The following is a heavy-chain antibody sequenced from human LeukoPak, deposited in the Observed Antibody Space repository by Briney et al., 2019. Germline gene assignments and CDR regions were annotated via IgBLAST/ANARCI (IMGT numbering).Heavy chain of an antibody. CDR1: GNIFSNYC. CDR3: ARLGRSTSGTYNWFDP. Sequence: GESLKISCKGSGNIFSNYCIGWVRQMPGKGLELMGIIYPGDSDTRYSPSFEGPVTISADKSINTAYLQWSSLKASDTALYYCARLGRSTSGTYNWFDPWGHGTLVTVSS. CDR2: IYPGDSDT. D-gene: IGHD2-2*01. V-gene: IGHV5-51*01. J-gene: IGHJ5*02.